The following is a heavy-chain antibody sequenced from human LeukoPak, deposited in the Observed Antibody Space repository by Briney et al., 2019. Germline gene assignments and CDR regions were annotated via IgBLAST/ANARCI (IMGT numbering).Heavy chain of an antibody. V-gene: IGHV4-34*01. CDR1: GGSFSGYY. CDR2: INHSGST. D-gene: IGHD4-17*01. J-gene: IGHJ3*02. Sequence: SETLSLTCAVYGGSFSGYYWSWIRQPPGKGLEWIGEINHSGSTNYNPSLKSRGTISVDTSKNQFSLKLSSVTAADTAVYYCARANPVTTVRALDIWGQGTMVTVSS. CDR3: ARANPVTTVRALDI.